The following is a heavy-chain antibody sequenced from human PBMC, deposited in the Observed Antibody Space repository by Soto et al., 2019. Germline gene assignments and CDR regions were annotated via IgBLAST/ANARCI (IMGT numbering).Heavy chain of an antibody. CDR2: INPNSGGT. J-gene: IGHJ6*02. CDR1: GYTFTGYY. D-gene: IGHD5-18*01. CDR3: AREGVTAMAHYYYYGMDV. V-gene: IGHV1-2*04. Sequence: ASVKVSCKASGYTFTGYYMHWVRQAPGQGLEWMGWINPNSGGTNYAQKFQGWVTMTRDTSISTAYMELSRLRSDDTAVYYCAREGVTAMAHYYYYGMDVWGQGTTVTVSS.